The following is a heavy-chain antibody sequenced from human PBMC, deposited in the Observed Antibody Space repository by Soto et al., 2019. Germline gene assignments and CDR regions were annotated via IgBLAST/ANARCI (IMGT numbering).Heavy chain of an antibody. Sequence: QIHLVESGGDVVQPGKSLRLSCAASGFNFGFFGMHWVRQAPGKGLEWVAFISGDGINAQYADSVRGRFTLSRDYSRKTMYLQMDSVRDEGTALYYCARGNLSFDFDSWGLGTLVTVSS. CDR1: GFNFGFFG. CDR2: ISGDGINA. J-gene: IGHJ4*02. V-gene: IGHV3-30*03. CDR3: ARGNLSFDFDS. D-gene: IGHD1-26*01.